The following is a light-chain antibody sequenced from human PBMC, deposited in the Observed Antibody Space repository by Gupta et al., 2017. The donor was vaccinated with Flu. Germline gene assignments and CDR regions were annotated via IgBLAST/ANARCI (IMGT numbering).Light chain of an antibody. V-gene: IGKV1-39*01. CDR2: AAS. J-gene: IGKJ4*01. CDR1: QSISSY. CDR3: QQSYSTPQHT. Sequence: DIQMTQSPSSLSASVGDRVTITCRASQSISSYLKWYQQKPGKAPKLLIYAASSLQSGVQSRFSGSGAGTDFTITISRLQPEDFATYYCQQSYSTPQHTFGGGTKVEIK.